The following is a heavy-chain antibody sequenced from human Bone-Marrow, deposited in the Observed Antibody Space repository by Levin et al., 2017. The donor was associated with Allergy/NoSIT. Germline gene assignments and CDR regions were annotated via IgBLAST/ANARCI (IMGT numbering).Heavy chain of an antibody. V-gene: IGHV3-66*02. CDR3: ARVDRGNWNDGDAFDI. D-gene: IGHD1-1*01. CDR2: IYSGEET. CDR1: GFSVVSRF. Sequence: AGGSLRLSCTASGFSVVSRFMSWVRQAPGKGLEWVSVIYSGEETYYADSVKGRFTISRDYSNNAVDLQMNSLTSADTAVYYCARVDRGNWNDGDAFDIWGQGTMVTVSS. J-gene: IGHJ3*02.